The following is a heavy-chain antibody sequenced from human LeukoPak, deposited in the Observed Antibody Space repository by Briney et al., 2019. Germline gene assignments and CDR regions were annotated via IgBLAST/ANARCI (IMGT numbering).Heavy chain of an antibody. D-gene: IGHD3-22*01. CDR3: ARRLYDSSGYYLDY. J-gene: IGHJ4*02. Sequence: SETLSLTCTVSGSSISSGYYWGWIRQPPGKGLEWIGYIYYSGSSNYNPSLKSRVTMSVDTSKNQFSLKVSSVTAADTAIYYCARRLYDSSGYYLDYWGQGTLVTVSS. CDR2: IYYSGSS. V-gene: IGHV4-38-2*02. CDR1: GSSISSGYY.